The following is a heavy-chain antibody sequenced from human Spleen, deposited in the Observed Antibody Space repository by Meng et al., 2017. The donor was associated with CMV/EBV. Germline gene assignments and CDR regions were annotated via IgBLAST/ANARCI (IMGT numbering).Heavy chain of an antibody. J-gene: IGHJ5*02. CDR1: GGTFRRYA. CDR3: ARGDWFDP. Sequence: QVEMGQGGAEVKTPGSVVKASRKASGGTFRRYAISWVRQAPGQGLEWMGGIIPIFGTANYAQKFQGRVTITADESTSTAYMELSSLRSEDTAVYYCARGDWFDPWGQGTLVTVSS. V-gene: IGHV1-69*12. D-gene: IGHD3-16*01. CDR2: IIPIFGTA.